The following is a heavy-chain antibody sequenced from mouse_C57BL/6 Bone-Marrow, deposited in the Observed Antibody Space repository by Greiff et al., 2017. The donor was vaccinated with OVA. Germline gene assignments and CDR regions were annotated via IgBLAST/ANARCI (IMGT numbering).Heavy chain of an antibody. CDR2: ISNGGGST. CDR1: GFTFSDYY. J-gene: IGHJ4*01. D-gene: IGHD1-1*01. V-gene: IGHV5-12*01. CDR3: ARHKTTVVATDAMDY. Sequence: EVKLMESGGGLVQPGGSLKLSCAASGFTFSDYYMYWVRQTPEKRLEWVAYISNGGGSTYYPDTVKGRFTLTRDNAKNTLYLQMSRLKSEDTAMYYCARHKTTVVATDAMDYWGQGTSVTVSS.